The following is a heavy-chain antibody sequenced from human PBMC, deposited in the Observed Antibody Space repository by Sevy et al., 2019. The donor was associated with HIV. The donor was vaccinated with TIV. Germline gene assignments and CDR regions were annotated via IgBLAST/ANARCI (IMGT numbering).Heavy chain of an antibody. J-gene: IGHJ6*02. CDR2: IGASGGAT. D-gene: IGHD2-15*01. CDR3: ARVGYCRGGTCFSGFYYAMDV. Sequence: GGSLRLSCATSGFTFSNYVMIWVRQPPGKGLEWVSAIGASGGATYYADSVKGRFTISRDKSKSTLYLQMKSLRAEDTAVYYCARVGYCRGGTCFSGFYYAMDVWGQGTTVTVSS. CDR1: GFTFSNYV. V-gene: IGHV3-23*01.